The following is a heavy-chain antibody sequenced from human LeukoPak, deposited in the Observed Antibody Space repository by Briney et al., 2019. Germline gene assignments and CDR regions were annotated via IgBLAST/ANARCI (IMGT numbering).Heavy chain of an antibody. D-gene: IGHD2-15*01. J-gene: IGHJ5*02. CDR2: INHSGST. CDR3: ARHSVALDWFDP. CDR1: GGSFSGYY. V-gene: IGHV4-34*01. Sequence: SETLSLTCAVYGGSFSGYYWSWIRQPPGKGLEWIGEINHSGSTNNNPSFKSRVTISVDTPKNQFSLKLSSVTAADTAVYYCARHSVALDWFDPWGQGTLVTVSS.